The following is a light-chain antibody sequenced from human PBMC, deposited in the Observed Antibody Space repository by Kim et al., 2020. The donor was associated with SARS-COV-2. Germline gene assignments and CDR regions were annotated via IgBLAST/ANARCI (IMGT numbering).Light chain of an antibody. CDR2: GKN. CDR3: NSRDSSGNPHVV. V-gene: IGLV3-19*01. Sequence: GQTVRITCQGDSLRSYYASWYQQKPGQAPVLVIYGKNNRPSGIPDRFSGSSSGNTASLTITGAQAEDEADYYCNSRDSSGNPHVVFGGGTQLTV. CDR1: SLRSYY. J-gene: IGLJ2*01.